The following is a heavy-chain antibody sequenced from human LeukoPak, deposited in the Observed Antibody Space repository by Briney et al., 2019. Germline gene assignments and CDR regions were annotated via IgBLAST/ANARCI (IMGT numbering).Heavy chain of an antibody. CDR2: IYYSGSS. V-gene: IGHV4-39*01. J-gene: IGHJ6*03. Sequence: SETLSLTCAVSGGSISGSSHYWGWIRQAPGKRLECIGTIYYSGSSYYTPSLEGRVTMSVDTSKNEFSLRLSSVTAADTAVYYCARLPAITTYYYYYIDVWGKGTMVTVSS. D-gene: IGHD5-12*01. CDR3: ARLPAITTYYYYYIDV. CDR1: GGSISGSSHY.